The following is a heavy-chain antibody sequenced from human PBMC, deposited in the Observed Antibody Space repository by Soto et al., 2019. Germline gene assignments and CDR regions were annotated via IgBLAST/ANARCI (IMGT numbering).Heavy chain of an antibody. J-gene: IGHJ3*02. CDR3: AHRRRCRTTSFPRDAFDI. CDR2: IYWDDDK. D-gene: IGHD2-2*01. CDR1: GFSLSTSGVG. Sequence: QITLKESGPTLVKPTQTLTLTCTFSGFSLSTSGVGVAWIRQSPGKALEWLALIYWDDDKRYSPSLKSRLTITKDTSKNQVVLTMTKMDPVDTATYYCAHRRRCRTTSFPRDAFDIWGQGTMVTVS. V-gene: IGHV2-5*02.